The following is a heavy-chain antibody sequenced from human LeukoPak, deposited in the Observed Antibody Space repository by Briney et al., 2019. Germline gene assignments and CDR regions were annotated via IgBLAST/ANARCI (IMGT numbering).Heavy chain of an antibody. D-gene: IGHD1-14*01. J-gene: IGHJ4*02. Sequence: TETLSLTCTVSSGSMSTYSWNWIRQPPAKGLEWLGITYYNASTNYNPSLKSRVTISVDTSKTQFSLKLSSVTAADTAVYYCAGMRITTPTVRTLDYWGQGPLVTAST. CDR2: TYYNAST. CDR3: AGMRITTPTVRTLDY. CDR1: SGSMSTYS. V-gene: IGHV4-59*01.